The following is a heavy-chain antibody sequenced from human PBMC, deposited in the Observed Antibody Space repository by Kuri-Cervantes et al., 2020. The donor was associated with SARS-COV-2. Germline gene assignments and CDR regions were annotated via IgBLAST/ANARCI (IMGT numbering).Heavy chain of an antibody. CDR2: IYYSGST. J-gene: IGHJ3*02. CDR1: GYSISSGYY. Sequence: SETLSLTCTVSGYSISSGYYWGWIRQPPGKGLEWIGSIYYSGSTYYNPSLKSRVTISVDTSKNQFSLKLSSVTAADTAVYYCARHELGIWFGELFHDAFDIWGQGTMVTVSS. CDR3: ARHELGIWFGELFHDAFDI. D-gene: IGHD3-10*01. V-gene: IGHV4-38-2*02.